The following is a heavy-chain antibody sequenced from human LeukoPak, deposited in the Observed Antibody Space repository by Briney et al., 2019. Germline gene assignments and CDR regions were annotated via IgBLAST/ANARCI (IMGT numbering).Heavy chain of an antibody. CDR1: GFTFSSYA. D-gene: IGHD3-10*01. J-gene: IGHJ4*02. CDR2: ISYDGSNK. Sequence: PGGSLRLSCAASGFTFSSYAMHWVRQAPGKGLEWVAVISYDGSNKYYADSVKGRFTISRDNSKNTLYLQMNSLRAEDTAVYYCARDLVSRGVIHYFDYWGQGTLVTVSS. CDR3: ARDLVSRGVIHYFDY. V-gene: IGHV3-30-3*01.